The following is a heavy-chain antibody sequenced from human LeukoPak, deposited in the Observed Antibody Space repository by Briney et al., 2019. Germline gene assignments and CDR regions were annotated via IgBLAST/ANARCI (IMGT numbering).Heavy chain of an antibody. CDR3: ARVVDDSRSDYFDY. CDR1: GGTFSSYA. Sequence: SVKVSCKASGGTFSSYAISWVRQAPGQGLEWMGRIIPILGIANYAQKFQGRVTITVDKSTSTAYMELSSLRSEDTAVYYCARVVDDSRSDYFDYWGQGTLVTVSS. V-gene: IGHV1-69*04. J-gene: IGHJ4*02. D-gene: IGHD3-22*01. CDR2: IIPILGIA.